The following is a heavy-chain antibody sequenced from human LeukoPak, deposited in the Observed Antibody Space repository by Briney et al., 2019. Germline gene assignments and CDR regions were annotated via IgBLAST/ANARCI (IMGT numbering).Heavy chain of an antibody. J-gene: IGHJ5*02. D-gene: IGHD5-12*01. CDR2: INPNSGGT. V-gene: IGHV1-2*04. Sequence: ASVKVSCKASGYTFTGYYMHWVRQAPGQGLEWLGWINPNSGGTNYAQKFQGWVTMTRDTSISTVYMELSSLRSEDTAVYYCARSVAHPKTNWFDPWGQGTLVTVSS. CDR3: ARSVAHPKTNWFDP. CDR1: GYTFTGYY.